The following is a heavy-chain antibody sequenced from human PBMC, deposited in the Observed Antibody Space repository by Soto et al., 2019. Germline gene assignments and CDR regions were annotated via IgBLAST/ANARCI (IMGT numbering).Heavy chain of an antibody. CDR2: ITGGGGRA. CDR3: AVYLGPNYYTIDV. J-gene: IGHJ6*01. CDR1: GFTFSNFV. Sequence: PGGSLRLSCAASGFTFSNFVMSWVRHIPGKGLHWVSGITGGGGRAYYADSVKGRFTISRDNSRNTLYLQLSRLGAEDTAMYHCAVYLGPNYYTIDVLG. V-gene: IGHV3-23*01.